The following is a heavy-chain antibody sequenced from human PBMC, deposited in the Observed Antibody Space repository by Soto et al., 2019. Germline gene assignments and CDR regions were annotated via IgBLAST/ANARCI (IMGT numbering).Heavy chain of an antibody. Sequence: SETLSLTCTVSGGSLRCGGYYWSPIRQHPGKGVEWIRYIYNSGSTYYNPSLKSRVTISVDTTKNQFSLKLSSVTAADAAVYYCARYGVYDSSSSVTLGYWGQGTLVTVS. D-gene: IGHD6-6*01. J-gene: IGHJ4*02. CDR1: GGSLRCGGYY. CDR2: IYNSGST. V-gene: IGHV4-31*03. CDR3: ARYGVYDSSSSVTLGY.